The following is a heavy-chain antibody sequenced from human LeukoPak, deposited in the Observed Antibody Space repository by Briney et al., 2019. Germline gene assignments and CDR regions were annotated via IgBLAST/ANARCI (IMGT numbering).Heavy chain of an antibody. CDR3: ASQIGYPGDEAYYFDS. V-gene: IGHV4-61*05. Sequence: KSSETLSLTCTVSGGSIRSSYYYWGWIRQPPGKGLEWIGYIYYSGSTNYNPSLKSRVTISVDTSKNQFSLKLSSVTAADTAVYYCASQIGYPGDEAYYFDSWGQGTLVTVSS. J-gene: IGHJ4*02. D-gene: IGHD2-15*01. CDR1: GGSIRSSYYY. CDR2: IYYSGST.